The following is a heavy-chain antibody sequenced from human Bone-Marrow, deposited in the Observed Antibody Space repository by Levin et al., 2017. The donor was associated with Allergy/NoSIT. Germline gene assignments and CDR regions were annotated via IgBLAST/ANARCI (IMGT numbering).Heavy chain of an antibody. CDR1: GFTFSNAW. CDR3: TTDNGLELRYFDWLFAFDY. D-gene: IGHD3-9*01. Sequence: GESLKISCAASGFTFSNAWMSWVRQAPGKGLEWVGRIKSKTDGGTTDYAAPVKGRFTISRDDSKNTLYLQMNSLKTEDTAVYYCTTDNGLELRYFDWLFAFDYWGQGTLVTVSS. CDR2: IKSKTDGGTT. J-gene: IGHJ4*02. V-gene: IGHV3-15*01.